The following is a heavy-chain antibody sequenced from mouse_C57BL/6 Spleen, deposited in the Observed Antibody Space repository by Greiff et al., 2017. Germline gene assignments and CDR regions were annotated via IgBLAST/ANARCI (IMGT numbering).Heavy chain of an antibody. D-gene: IGHD4-1*01. V-gene: IGHV1-53*01. J-gene: IGHJ3*01. CDR3: ASLANWDLAWFAY. CDR2: INPSNGGT. CDR1: GYTFTSYW. Sequence: QVQLQQPGTELVKPGASVKLSCKASGYTFTSYWMHWVKQRPGHGLEWIGNINPSNGGTNYNEKFKSKATLTVDKSSSTAYMQLSSLTSEDSAVYYCASLANWDLAWFAYWGQGTLVTVSA.